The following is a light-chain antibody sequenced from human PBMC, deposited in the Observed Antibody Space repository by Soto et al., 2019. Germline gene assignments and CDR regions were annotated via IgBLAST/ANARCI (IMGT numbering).Light chain of an antibody. J-gene: IGKJ1*01. CDR2: GAS. CDR3: HQYDSWT. Sequence: IVLTQSPATLSLTPGERATLSCRASQYVSSSLAWYQQKPGQAPRLLIYGASSRATGIPDRFSGSGSGTDFTLTISRLEPEDFAVYYCHQYDSWTFGQGAKVDI. CDR1: QYVSSS. V-gene: IGKV3-20*01.